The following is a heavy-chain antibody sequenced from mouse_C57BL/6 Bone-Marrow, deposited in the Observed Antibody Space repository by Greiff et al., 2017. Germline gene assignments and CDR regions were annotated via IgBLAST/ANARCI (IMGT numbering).Heavy chain of an antibody. CDR3: ASGGSSRYWYFDD. J-gene: IGHJ1*03. Sequence: VQLQQSGAELVRPGASVKLSCKASGYTFTDYYINWVKQRPGQGLEWIARIYPGSGNTYYNEKFKGKATLTAEKSSSTAYMQLSSLTSGDSAVYFCASGGSSRYWYFDDWGTGTTVTVSS. CDR1: GYTFTDYY. V-gene: IGHV1-76*01. D-gene: IGHD1-1*01. CDR2: IYPGSGNT.